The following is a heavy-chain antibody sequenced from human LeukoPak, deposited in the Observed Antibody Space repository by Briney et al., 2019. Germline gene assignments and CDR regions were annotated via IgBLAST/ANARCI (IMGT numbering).Heavy chain of an antibody. J-gene: IGHJ4*02. D-gene: IGHD3/OR15-3a*01. CDR2: ISSSSSTM. CDR3: ARVFWAGTAIDY. Sequence: PGGSLRLSCAASGFTFSSYSMNWARQAPGKGLEWVSYISSSSSTMQYADSVKGRFTISRDNAKNSLFLQMNSLRAEDAAVYYCARVFWAGTAIDYWGQGTLVTVSS. V-gene: IGHV3-48*01. CDR1: GFTFSSYS.